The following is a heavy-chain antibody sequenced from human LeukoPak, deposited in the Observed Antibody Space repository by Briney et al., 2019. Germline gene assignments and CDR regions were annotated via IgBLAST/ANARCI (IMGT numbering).Heavy chain of an antibody. CDR2: ISGSGGNT. Sequence: GGSLRLSCAGSGFTFSNYGMHWVRQAPGKGLEWVSLISGSGGNTYYADSVKGRSTISRDNSKNTLYLQMNSLRTEDTAVYYCAKDDSQMVRGGYNWFDLWGQGTLVTVSS. CDR1: GFTFSNYG. D-gene: IGHD3-10*01. V-gene: IGHV3-23*01. CDR3: AKDDSQMVRGGYNWFDL. J-gene: IGHJ5*02.